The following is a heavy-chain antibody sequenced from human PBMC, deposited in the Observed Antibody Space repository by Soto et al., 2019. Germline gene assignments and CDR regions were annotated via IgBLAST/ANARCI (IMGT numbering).Heavy chain of an antibody. CDR1: GFAIRNYE. CDR2: INSGGTSK. CDR3: ARENSGDAFDF. J-gene: IGHJ4*02. Sequence: GGSLRLSCAASGFAIRNYEMNWVRQTPGKGLEWVSYINSGGTSKKYTDSVEGRFTISRDTALNSLYLQMDSLRDEDTAIYYCARENSGDAFDFWGQGILVTVSS. D-gene: IGHD4-17*01. V-gene: IGHV3-48*03.